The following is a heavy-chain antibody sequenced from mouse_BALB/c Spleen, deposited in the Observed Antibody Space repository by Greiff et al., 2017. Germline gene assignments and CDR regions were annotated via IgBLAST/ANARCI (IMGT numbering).Heavy chain of an antibody. CDR1: GFNIKDTY. J-gene: IGHJ2*01. D-gene: IGHD4-1*01. V-gene: IGHV14-3*02. CDR2: IDPANGNT. CDR3: ARGLGRNFDY. Sequence: EVKLMESGAELVKPGASVKLSCTASGFNIKDTYMHWVKQRPEQGLEWIGRIDPANGNTKYDPKFQGKATITADTSSNTAYLQLSSLTSEDTAVYYCARGLGRNFDYWGQGTTLTVSS.